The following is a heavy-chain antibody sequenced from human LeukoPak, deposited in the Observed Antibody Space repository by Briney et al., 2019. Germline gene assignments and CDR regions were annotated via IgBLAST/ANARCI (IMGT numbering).Heavy chain of an antibody. CDR2: INPNSGVT. CDR1: GYSFKDYY. CDR3: ARDQENNWFDP. J-gene: IGHJ5*02. Sequence: ASVKLSCKAAGYSFKDYYMHWVRQAPGQGLEWMGWINPNSGVTNYAQNFQGRVTMTRDTSITTAYMELTRLTSDDTAVYYCARDQENNWFDPWGQGTLVTVSS. V-gene: IGHV1-2*02.